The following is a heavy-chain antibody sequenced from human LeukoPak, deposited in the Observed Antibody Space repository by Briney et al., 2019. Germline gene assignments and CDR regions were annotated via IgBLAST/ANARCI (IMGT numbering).Heavy chain of an antibody. CDR3: ARDETIFGVVTYYYGMDV. CDR1: GFTFSSYS. D-gene: IGHD3-3*01. Sequence: PGGSLRLSCAASGFTFSSYSMNWVRQAPGKGLEWVSSISSSSSYIYYADSVKGRFTISRDNAKNSLYLQMNSLRAEDTAVYYCARDETIFGVVTYYYGMDVWGQGTTVTVSS. V-gene: IGHV3-21*01. J-gene: IGHJ6*02. CDR2: ISSSSSYI.